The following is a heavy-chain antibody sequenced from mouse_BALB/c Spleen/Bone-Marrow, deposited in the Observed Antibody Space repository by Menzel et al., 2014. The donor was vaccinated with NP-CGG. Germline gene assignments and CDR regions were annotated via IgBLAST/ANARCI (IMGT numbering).Heavy chain of an antibody. CDR3: ARAFWDYFDY. J-gene: IGHJ2*01. V-gene: IGHV3-6*02. CDR1: GYSITSGYY. CDR2: INYDGSN. Sequence: DVKLVESGPGLVKPSQSLSLTCSVTGYSITSGYYWNWIRQFPGNKLEWMGYINYDGSNKYNPSLKNRISITRDTSKNQFFLKLNSVTAEDTATYYCARAFWDYFDYWGQGTTLTVSS. D-gene: IGHD4-1*01.